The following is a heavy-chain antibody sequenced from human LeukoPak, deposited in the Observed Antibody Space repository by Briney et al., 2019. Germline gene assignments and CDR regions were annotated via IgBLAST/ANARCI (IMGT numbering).Heavy chain of an antibody. Sequence: SETLSLTCTVSGVSISSYFWSWIRQPAGRGLEWIGSVYYSGSTYYNSSLKSRVTISVDTSKNQFSLKLSSVTAADTAVYYCARTFGYSYGYLDHWGQGTLVTVSS. CDR3: ARTFGYSYGYLDH. CDR1: GVSISSYF. J-gene: IGHJ4*02. CDR2: VYYSGST. V-gene: IGHV4-59*05. D-gene: IGHD5-18*01.